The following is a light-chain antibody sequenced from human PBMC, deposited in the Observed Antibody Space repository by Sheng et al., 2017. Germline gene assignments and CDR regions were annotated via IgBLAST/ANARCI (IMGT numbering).Light chain of an antibody. V-gene: IGLV1-47*02. Sequence: SVLTQPPSASGTPGQRVTISCSGSSSNIGPNYVYWYQQLPGTAPKLLILVNSQRPSGVPDRFSGSKSGTSASLAIIGLRSEDEADYYCAAWDDGLRGYVFGTGTKVTVL. CDR2: VNS. CDR1: SSNIGPNY. J-gene: IGLJ1*01. CDR3: AAWDDGLRGYV.